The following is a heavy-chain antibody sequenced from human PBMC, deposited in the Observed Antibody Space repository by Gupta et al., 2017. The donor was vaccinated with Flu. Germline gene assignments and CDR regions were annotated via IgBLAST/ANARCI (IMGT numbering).Heavy chain of an antibody. CDR1: VFTFDDYA. Sequence: EVQLVDSGGCLVQPGRSLRLSCAASVFTFDDYAMHWVRQAPGQGLEWVSGIDWKSGSIAYADSVKGRFTISRDNAKNSLFLQMSSLRAEDTALYYCAKNVDDSIVGPVIEYWGQGTLVTVSS. J-gene: IGHJ4*02. V-gene: IGHV3-9*01. D-gene: IGHD1-26*01. CDR3: AKNVDDSIVGPVIEY. CDR2: IDWKSGSI.